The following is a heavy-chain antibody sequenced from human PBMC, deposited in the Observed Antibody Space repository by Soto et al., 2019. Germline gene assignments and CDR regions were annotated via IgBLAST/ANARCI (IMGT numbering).Heavy chain of an antibody. CDR3: AKDRTPPLSLSPSSQAIKNLLVGQCFDS. V-gene: IGHV3-23*01. CDR1: GFAFHTHA. Sequence: EVQLLESGGGLVQPGGSLRLSCAASGFAFHTHALGWVRQAPGKGLEWVSGISASGVTTYYADSVKGRFTISRDNSKNTVTLQMNSLRAEDTAFYYCAKDRTPPLSLSPSSQAIKNLLVGQCFDSWGQGTLVTVSS. J-gene: IGHJ4*02. D-gene: IGHD2-8*02. CDR2: ISASGVTT.